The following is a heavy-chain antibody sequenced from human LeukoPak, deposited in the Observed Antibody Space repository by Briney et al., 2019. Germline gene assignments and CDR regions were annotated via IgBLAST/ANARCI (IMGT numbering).Heavy chain of an antibody. CDR3: ARSPHDYGSLDY. J-gene: IGHJ4*02. V-gene: IGHV3-23*01. D-gene: IGHD4-17*01. CDR2: ISGSGGST. CDR1: GFTFSSYA. Sequence: GGSLRLSCAASGFTFSSYAMSWVRQAPGKGLEWVSAISGSGGSTYYADSAKGRFTISRDNSKNTLYLQMNSLRAEDTAVYYCARSPHDYGSLDYWGQGTLVTVSS.